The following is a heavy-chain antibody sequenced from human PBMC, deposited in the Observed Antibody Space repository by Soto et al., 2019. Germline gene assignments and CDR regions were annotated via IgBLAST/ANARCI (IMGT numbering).Heavy chain of an antibody. Sequence: EVQLVESGGGLVQPGGSLRLTCEASGFTFSGNWMSWVRQAPGKGLEWVANVKQDGSDKYYVDSVKGRFSISRDNTKNSLYLQMNSLRDEDRAVYYCARGGGNFDHWGQGTLVTVSS. J-gene: IGHJ4*02. V-gene: IGHV3-7*04. CDR2: VKQDGSDK. CDR1: GFTFSGNW. D-gene: IGHD3-16*01. CDR3: ARGGGNFDH.